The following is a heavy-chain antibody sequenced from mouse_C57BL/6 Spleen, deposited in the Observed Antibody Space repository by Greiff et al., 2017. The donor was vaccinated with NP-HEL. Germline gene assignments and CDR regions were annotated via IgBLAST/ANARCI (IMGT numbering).Heavy chain of an antibody. CDR1: GYTFTSYW. CDR2: IDPYDSYT. Sequence: QVQLQQPGAELVRPGTSVKLSCKASGYTFTSYWMHWVKQRPGQGLEWIGVIDPYDSYTNYNQKFKGKATLTVDTSSSTAYMQLSSLTSEDSAVDYCARSKGLPGMYYWGQGTSVTVSS. V-gene: IGHV1-59*01. CDR3: ARSKGLPGMYY. D-gene: IGHD2-10*01. J-gene: IGHJ4*01.